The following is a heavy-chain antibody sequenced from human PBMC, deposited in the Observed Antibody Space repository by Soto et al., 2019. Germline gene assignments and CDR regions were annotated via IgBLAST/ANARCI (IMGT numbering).Heavy chain of an antibody. CDR3: ARRYSSAFDI. V-gene: IGHV4-59*08. J-gene: IGHJ3*02. CDR1: GGSISSYY. CDR2: IYYSGST. D-gene: IGHD6-13*01. Sequence: QVQLQESGPGLVKPSETLSLTCTVSGGSISSYYWSWIRQPPGKGLEWIGYIYYSGSTNYNPSLKSRVTISVDTSKNQFSLKLSSVTAADPAVYYCARRYSSAFDIWGQGTMVTVSS.